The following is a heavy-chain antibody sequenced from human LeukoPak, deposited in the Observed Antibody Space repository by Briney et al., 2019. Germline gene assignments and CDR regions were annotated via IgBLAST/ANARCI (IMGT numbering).Heavy chain of an antibody. CDR2: ISGSGGST. CDR1: GFTFSSYA. V-gene: IGHV3-23*01. J-gene: IGHJ3*02. Sequence: GGSLRLSCAASGFTFSSYAMSWVRQAPGKGLEWVSAISGSGGSTYYADSVKGRFTISRDNSKNTLYPQMNSLRDEDTAVYYCARDNSGWYVEAFDIWGQGTMVTVSS. CDR3: ARDNSGWYVEAFDI. D-gene: IGHD6-19*01.